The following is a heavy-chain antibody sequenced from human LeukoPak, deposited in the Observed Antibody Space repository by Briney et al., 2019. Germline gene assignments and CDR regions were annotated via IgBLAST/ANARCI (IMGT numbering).Heavy chain of an antibody. V-gene: IGHV3-7*04. CDR3: AREGLWVGLDSGKTRQAYWKS. D-gene: IGHD2-21*01. Sequence: PGGSLRLSCAASGFTFSNYWMSWVRQAPGKGLKWVANIKEDGSEKYYADSVKGRFTISRDNAKNSLNLQMNSLRAEDTAVYYCAREGLWVGLDSGKTRQAYWKSWGQGTMVTVSS. J-gene: IGHJ3*01. CDR2: IKEDGSEK. CDR1: GFTFSNYW.